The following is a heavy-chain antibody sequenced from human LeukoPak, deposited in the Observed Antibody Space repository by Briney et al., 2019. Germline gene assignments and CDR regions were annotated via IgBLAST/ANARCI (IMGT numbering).Heavy chain of an antibody. D-gene: IGHD3-22*01. CDR2: ISGSGGST. V-gene: IGHV3-23*01. J-gene: IGHJ4*02. Sequence: GGSLRLSCAASGFTFSSYAMGRVRQAPGKGLEWVSAISGSGGSTYYADSVKGRFTISRDNSKNTPYLLMNSLRAEDTAVYYCAKDPQYYYHSSGYPDYWGQGTLVTVSS. CDR1: GFTFSSYA. CDR3: AKDPQYYYHSSGYPDY.